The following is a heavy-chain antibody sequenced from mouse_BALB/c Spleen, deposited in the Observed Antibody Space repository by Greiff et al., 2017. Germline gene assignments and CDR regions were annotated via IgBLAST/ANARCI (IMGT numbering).Heavy chain of an antibody. CDR2: IYPGNSDT. D-gene: IGHD1-1*01. J-gene: IGHJ1*01. V-gene: IGHV1-5*01. CDR3: TRNYGSSYVLGWYFDV. Sequence: VQLQQSGTVLARPGASVKMSCKASGYSFTSYWMHWVKQRPGQGLEWIGAIYPGNSDTSYNQKFKGKAKLTAVTSASTAYMELSSLTNEDSAVYYCTRNYGSSYVLGWYFDVWGAGTTVTVSS. CDR1: GYSFTSYW.